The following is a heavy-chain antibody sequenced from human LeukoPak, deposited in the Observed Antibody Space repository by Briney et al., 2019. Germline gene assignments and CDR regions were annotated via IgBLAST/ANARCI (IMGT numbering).Heavy chain of an antibody. V-gene: IGHV1-69*13. Sequence: SVKVSCKASGGTFSDYAFIWVRQAPGQGLEVMGRIFPAFGSVTYAQKFHDRVTISVDESTSTVFVEVNSLRFEDTAIYYCGRPYGSGNYYNLGLDYWGQGTPVTVSS. J-gene: IGHJ4*02. CDR3: GRPYGSGNYYNLGLDY. D-gene: IGHD3-10*01. CDR1: GGTFSDYA. CDR2: IFPAFGSV.